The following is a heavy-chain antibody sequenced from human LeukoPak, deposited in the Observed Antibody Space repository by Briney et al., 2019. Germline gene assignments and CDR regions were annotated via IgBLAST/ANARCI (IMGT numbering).Heavy chain of an antibody. CDR1: GGSISSYY. Sequence: SETLSLTCTVSGGSISSYYWSWIRQPPGKGLKWIGYIYYSGSANYNPSLKSRVTISVDTSKNQFSLKLSSVTAADTAVYYCARVPYSSSSPAFDYWGQGTLVTVSS. J-gene: IGHJ4*02. CDR2: IYYSGSA. V-gene: IGHV4-59*01. CDR3: ARVPYSSSSPAFDY. D-gene: IGHD6-6*01.